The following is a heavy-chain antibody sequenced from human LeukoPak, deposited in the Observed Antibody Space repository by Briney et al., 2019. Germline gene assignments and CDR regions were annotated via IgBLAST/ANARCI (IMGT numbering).Heavy chain of an antibody. J-gene: IGHJ4*02. CDR2: ISGSGST. CDR1: GFTFSSYA. Sequence: PGGSLRLSCAASGFTFSSYAMSWVRQAPGKGLEWVSAISGSGSTYYADSVKGRFTISRDNSKNTLYLQMNSLRAEDTAVYYCAKRPGYSFDYWAREPWSPSPQ. D-gene: IGHD5-18*01. CDR3: AKRPGYSFDY. V-gene: IGHV3-23*01.